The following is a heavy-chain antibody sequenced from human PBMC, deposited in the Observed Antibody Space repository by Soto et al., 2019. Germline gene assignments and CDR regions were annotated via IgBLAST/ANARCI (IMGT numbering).Heavy chain of an antibody. V-gene: IGHV3-7*01. CDR2: IKQDGSEK. J-gene: IGHJ4*02. Sequence: EVQLVESGGGLVQPGGSLRLSCATSGFTFSNYWMSWVRQAPGKGLEWVANIKQDGSEKFYVDSVKGRFTISRDNAKNSLYLQMSSLRAEDTAVYYCASGRYCSGGTCYYPFDYWGQGTLVTVSS. D-gene: IGHD2-15*01. CDR3: ASGRYCSGGTCYYPFDY. CDR1: GFTFSNYW.